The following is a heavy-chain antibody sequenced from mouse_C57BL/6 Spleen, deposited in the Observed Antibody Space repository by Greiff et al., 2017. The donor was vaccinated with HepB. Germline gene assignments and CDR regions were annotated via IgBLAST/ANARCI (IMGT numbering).Heavy chain of an antibody. CDR1: GFSLTSYG. V-gene: IGHV2-2*01. CDR3: ARGLRYAMDY. Sequence: QVQLQQSGPGLVQPSQSLSITCTVSGFSLTSYGVHWVRQSPGKGLEWLGVIWSGGSTDYNAAFISRLSISKDNSKSQVFFKMNSLQADDTAIYYCARGLRYAMDYWGQGTSDTVSS. J-gene: IGHJ4*01. D-gene: IGHD3-3*01. CDR2: IWSGGST.